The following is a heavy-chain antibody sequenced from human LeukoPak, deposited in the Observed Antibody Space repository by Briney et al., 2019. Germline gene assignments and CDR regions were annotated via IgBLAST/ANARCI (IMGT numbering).Heavy chain of an antibody. D-gene: IGHD6-13*01. CDR2: IYVTGST. CDR3: ARDVGLAAAPNNWFDP. J-gene: IGHJ5*02. V-gene: IGHV4-61*02. CDR1: GGSISSGGYY. Sequence: SETLSLTCNVSGGSISSGGYYWSWIRQPAGKGLEWIGRIYVTGSTNYNPSLKSRVTISVDTSKNQFSLKVTSVTAADTAVYYCARDVGLAAAPNNWFDPWGQGTLVTVSS.